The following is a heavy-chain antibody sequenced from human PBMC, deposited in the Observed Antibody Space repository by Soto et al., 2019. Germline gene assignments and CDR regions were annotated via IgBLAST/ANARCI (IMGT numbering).Heavy chain of an antibody. CDR3: ERAECSSLVCLTAYYSYGLDV. CDR1: GFTFSNFE. Sequence: EVQLVESGGNLVQPGGSLRLSCAASGFTFSNFEMHWVRQAPGKGLEWVSYINTAGSTKYYAESVKGRFTISRDNARNSLFRQMNSLGAEDTAGYYCERAECSSLVCLTAYYSYGLDVWGQGSAVTVSS. J-gene: IGHJ6*02. CDR2: INTAGSTK. D-gene: IGHD2-15*01. V-gene: IGHV3-48*03.